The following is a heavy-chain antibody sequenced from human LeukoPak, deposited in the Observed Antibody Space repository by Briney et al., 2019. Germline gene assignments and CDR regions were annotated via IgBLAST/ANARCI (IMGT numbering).Heavy chain of an antibody. D-gene: IGHD3-22*01. V-gene: IGHV3-48*02. CDR3: ARVGYDSSGFYHLDY. CDR1: GFTFSTYT. J-gene: IGHJ4*02. Sequence: GGSLRLSCAASGFTFSTYTMIWVRQAPGKGLEWVSYITGTSTIYYADSVKGRFTISGDNAKNSLYLQMNSLRDEDTAVYYCARVGYDSSGFYHLDYWGQGTLVTVSS. CDR2: ITGTSTI.